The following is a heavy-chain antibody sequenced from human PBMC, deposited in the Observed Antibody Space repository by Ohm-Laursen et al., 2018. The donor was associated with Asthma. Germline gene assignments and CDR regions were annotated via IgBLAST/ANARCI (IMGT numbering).Heavy chain of an antibody. Sequence: SLRLSCAASGFTFSDYYMSWIRQAPGKGLEWLSYNSTSSTFTSYADSVKGRFTISRDNAKNSLFLQMNTLRAEDSAVYYCARGTYSGSWYYFFDYWGQGALLTVSS. D-gene: IGHD6-13*01. V-gene: IGHV3-11*06. CDR1: GFTFSDYY. CDR2: NSTSSTFT. J-gene: IGHJ4*02. CDR3: ARGTYSGSWYYFFDY.